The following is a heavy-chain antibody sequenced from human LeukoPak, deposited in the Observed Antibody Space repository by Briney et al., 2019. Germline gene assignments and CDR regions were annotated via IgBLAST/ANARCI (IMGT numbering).Heavy chain of an antibody. CDR3: ASLYCTASSCFGPYYYYGMDV. V-gene: IGHV1-24*01. D-gene: IGHD2-8*02. CDR2: FDPEKRER. CDR1: GYTLSELS. J-gene: IGHJ6*02. Sequence: ASVKVSCKVSGYTLSELSMHWVRRAPGKGLEWMGGFDPEKRERIYAQKFQGRVTMTEDTSTDTAYMEMGGLRFDDTAVYYCASLYCTASSCFGPYYYYGMDVWGPGTTVTVSS.